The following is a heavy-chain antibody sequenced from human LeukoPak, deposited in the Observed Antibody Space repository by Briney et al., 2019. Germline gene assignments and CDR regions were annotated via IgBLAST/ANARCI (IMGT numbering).Heavy chain of an antibody. CDR1: GYSFTNYA. V-gene: IGHV1-18*01. D-gene: IGHD2-2*01. CDR2: ISAYNGNT. CDR3: ARGDIVVVPAAMQGYYYYGMDV. J-gene: IGHJ6*02. Sequence: ASVKVSCKASGYSFTNYAISWVRQAPGQGLEWMGWISAYNGNTNYAQKLQGRVTMTTDTSTSTAYMELRSLRSDDTAVYYCARGDIVVVPAAMQGYYYYGMDVWGQGTTVTVSS.